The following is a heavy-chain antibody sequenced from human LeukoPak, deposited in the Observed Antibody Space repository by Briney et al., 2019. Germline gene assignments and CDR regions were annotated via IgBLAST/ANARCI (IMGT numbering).Heavy chain of an antibody. CDR1: GGSISSYY. D-gene: IGHD1/OR15-1a*01. Sequence: SETLSLTCTVSGGSISSYYWSWIRQPPGKGLEWIGYIYYSGSTNYNPSLKSRVTISVDTSKNQFSLKLSSVTAADTAIYYCARENKAYYYGMDVWGQGTTVTVSS. J-gene: IGHJ6*02. V-gene: IGHV4-59*01. CDR3: ARENKAYYYGMDV. CDR2: IYYSGST.